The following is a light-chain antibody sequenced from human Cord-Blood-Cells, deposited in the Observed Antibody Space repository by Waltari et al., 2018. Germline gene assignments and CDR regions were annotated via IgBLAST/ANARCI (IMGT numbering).Light chain of an antibody. CDR1: QSISSW. J-gene: IGKJ2*01. Sequence: DIQMTQSPSTLSASVGDRVTITCRASQSISSWLAWYQQKPGKAPKLLIYKASSLESGVPSRFSGSESVTEFTLTISSLQPYDFATYYGQQYNSYPYTFGQGTKLEIK. CDR3: QQYNSYPYT. V-gene: IGKV1-5*03. CDR2: KAS.